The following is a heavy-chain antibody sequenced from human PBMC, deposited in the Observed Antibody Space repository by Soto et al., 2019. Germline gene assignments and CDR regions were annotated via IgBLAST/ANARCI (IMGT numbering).Heavy chain of an antibody. CDR2: ISAYNGNT. V-gene: IGHV1-18*04. J-gene: IGHJ6*02. D-gene: IGHD3-22*01. Sequence: SVKVSCKASGYTLTSYGISWVRQAPGQGLEWMGWISAYNGNTNYAQKLQGRVTMTTDTSTSTAYMELRSLRSDDTAVYYCARRYYYDSSGYQVYYYYGMDVWGQGTTVTVS. CDR1: GYTLTSYG. CDR3: ARRYYYDSSGYQVYYYYGMDV.